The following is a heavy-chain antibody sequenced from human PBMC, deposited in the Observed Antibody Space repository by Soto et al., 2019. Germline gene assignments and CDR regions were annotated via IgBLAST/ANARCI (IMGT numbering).Heavy chain of an antibody. V-gene: IGHV1-18*01. CDR2: ISAYTGDT. D-gene: IGHD2-21*01. CDR3: ARAPVFGDHEY. J-gene: IGHJ4*02. CDR1: GYSFRDYD. Sequence: QIQLVQSEAEMKRPGASVRVSCKASGYSFRDYDVSWVRQAPGQVLEWMGWISAYTGDTHFSQKFQGTLTLTTDTSTSTAYMQLRSLKSDDTAVYYCARAPVFGDHEYWGQGTLVTVSS.